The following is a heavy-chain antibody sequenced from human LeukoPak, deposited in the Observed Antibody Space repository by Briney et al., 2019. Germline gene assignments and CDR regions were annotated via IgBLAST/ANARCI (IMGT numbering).Heavy chain of an antibody. CDR2: ISYDGSNK. CDR3: AKLWFGELSPLGLDY. Sequence: PGGSLRLSCAASGFTFSSYAMHWVRQAPGKGLEWVAVISYDGSNKYYADSVKGRFTVSRDNAKNSLYLQMNSLRAEDTAVYYCAKLWFGELSPLGLDYWGQGTLVTVSS. D-gene: IGHD3-10*01. V-gene: IGHV3-30-3*02. J-gene: IGHJ4*02. CDR1: GFTFSSYA.